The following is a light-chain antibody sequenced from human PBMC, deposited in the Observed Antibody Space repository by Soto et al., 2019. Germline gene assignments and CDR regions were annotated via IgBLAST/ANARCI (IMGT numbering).Light chain of an antibody. Sequence: QLVLTQSPSASASLGASVKLTCTLSSGHSSYAIAWHQQQPEKGPRYLMKVNSDGSLTKGDGIPDRFSGSSSGAERHLTISSLQSEDEADYYCQTWGTGMVFGGGTKLTVL. CDR3: QTWGTGMV. V-gene: IGLV4-69*01. CDR1: SGHSSYA. J-gene: IGLJ2*01. CDR2: VNSDGSL.